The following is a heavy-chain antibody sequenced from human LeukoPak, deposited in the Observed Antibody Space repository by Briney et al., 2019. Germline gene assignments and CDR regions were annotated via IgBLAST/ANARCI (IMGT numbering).Heavy chain of an antibody. V-gene: IGHV3-21*06. CDR1: GFTFSSYG. CDR3: ARDLVF. D-gene: IGHD5/OR15-5a*01. J-gene: IGHJ4*02. CDR2: ITTSGSYI. Sequence: PGRSLRLSCAASGFTFSSYGMHWVRQAPGKGLEWVSSITTSGSYIYHADSVKGRFTISRDNAENSLYLQMNSLRAEDTAVYYCARDLVFGGQGTLVTVSS.